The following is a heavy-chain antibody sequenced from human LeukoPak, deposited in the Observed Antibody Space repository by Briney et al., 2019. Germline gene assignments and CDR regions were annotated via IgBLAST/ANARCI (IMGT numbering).Heavy chain of an antibody. J-gene: IGHJ4*02. D-gene: IGHD6-19*01. CDR2: IYYSGST. Sequence: SETLSLTCTVSGGSISSYYWSWIRQPPGKGLEWIGYIYYSGSTNYNPSLKSRVTISVDTSKNQFSLELSSVTAADTAVYYCALSSGEGFDYWGQGTLVTVSS. CDR3: ALSSGEGFDY. CDR1: GGSISSYY. V-gene: IGHV4-59*01.